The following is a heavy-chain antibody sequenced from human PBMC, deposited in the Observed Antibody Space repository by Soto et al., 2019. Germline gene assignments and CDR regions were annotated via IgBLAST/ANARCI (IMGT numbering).Heavy chain of an antibody. CDR1: DYYFPGYN. CDR3: ATVLRSSTSRGSDFDP. V-gene: IGHV1-2*02. Sequence: QVQLVQSGAEVKKPGASIKVSCKAYDYYFPGYNIHWVRPAPGQGREWMGWIDPNSGVTNYAQKFQGRVTMTGYTSITTAYLEVKKLRSDDTDVYYCATVLRSSTSRGSDFDPWGQGTQVTVSS. J-gene: IGHJ5*02. D-gene: IGHD2-2*01. CDR2: IDPNSGVT.